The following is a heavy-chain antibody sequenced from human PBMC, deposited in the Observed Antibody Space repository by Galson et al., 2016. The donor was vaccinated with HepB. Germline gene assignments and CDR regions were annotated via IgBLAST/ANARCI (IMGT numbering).Heavy chain of an antibody. D-gene: IGHD2/OR15-2a*01. V-gene: IGHV1-2*06. Sequence: SVKVSCKASGYIFSDHYIHWVRQAPGQGLEWMGRINPDSGGTNYAQKFQGRVIMTRDTSTNTAYMELRRLKSDDTAVYYCARPRIIVSRPNYYHAMDVWGQGTTVTVSS. CDR2: INPDSGGT. J-gene: IGHJ6*02. CDR3: ARPRIIVSRPNYYHAMDV. CDR1: GYIFSDHY.